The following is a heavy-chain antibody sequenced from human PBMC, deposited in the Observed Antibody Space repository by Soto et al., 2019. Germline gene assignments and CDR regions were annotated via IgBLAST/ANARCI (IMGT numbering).Heavy chain of an antibody. J-gene: IGHJ4*02. CDR1: GFTFSDSA. V-gene: IGHV3-73*01. CDR3: TRHSIDC. Sequence: EVQLVESGGGLVQPGGSLKLSCAASGFTFSDSAMHWVRQASGKGLEWVGRIRSTANNYATAYAASVKGRFTISRDASKNTAYLQMNSLKTEDTAVYYCTRHSIDCWGQGTLVTVSS. CDR2: IRSTANNYAT.